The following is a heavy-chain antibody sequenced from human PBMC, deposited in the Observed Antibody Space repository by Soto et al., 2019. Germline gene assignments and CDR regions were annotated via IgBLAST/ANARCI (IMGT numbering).Heavy chain of an antibody. V-gene: IGHV4-59*01. D-gene: IGHD3-22*01. CDR2: IYYSGST. CDR1: GGSISSYY. Sequence: PSETLSLTCTASGGSISSYYWSWIRQPPGKGLEWIGYIYYSGSTNYNPSLKSRVTISVDTSKNQFSLKLSSVTAADTAVYYCARDNGREQYYGSSGYWYFFDYRGQGTLVTVSS. J-gene: IGHJ4*02. CDR3: ARDNGREQYYGSSGYWYFFDY.